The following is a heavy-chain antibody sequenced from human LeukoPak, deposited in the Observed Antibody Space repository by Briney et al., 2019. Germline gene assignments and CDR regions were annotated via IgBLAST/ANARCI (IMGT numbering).Heavy chain of an antibody. D-gene: IGHD2-2*02. Sequence: GASVKVSCKASGYTFTSYGISWVRQAPGQGLEWMGWISAYNGNTNYAQKLQGRVTMTTDTSTSTAYMELRSPRSDDTAVYYCARYIVVVPAAIPAWVVATSYGMDVWGQGTTVTVSS. CDR1: GYTFTSYG. J-gene: IGHJ6*02. CDR3: ARYIVVVPAAIPAWVVATSYGMDV. V-gene: IGHV1-18*01. CDR2: ISAYNGNT.